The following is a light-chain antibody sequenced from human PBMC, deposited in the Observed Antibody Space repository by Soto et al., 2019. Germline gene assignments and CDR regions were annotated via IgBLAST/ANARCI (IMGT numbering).Light chain of an antibody. V-gene: IGKV1D-13*01. J-gene: IGKJ4*01. CDR2: DAS. CDR1: QGISSA. CDR3: QHFKNFPIT. Sequence: AIPLTQSPSSLSASVGDRVTITCRASQGISSALAWYQQKPGKAPKLLIYDASSLQSGVPSRFSGSGSGTDFTLTISSLQPEDSGTFYCQHFKNFPITFGGGTKVAIK.